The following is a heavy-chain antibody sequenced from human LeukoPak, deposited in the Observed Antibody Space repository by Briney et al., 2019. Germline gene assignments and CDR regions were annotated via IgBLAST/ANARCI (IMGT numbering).Heavy chain of an antibody. J-gene: IGHJ4*02. CDR2: ISSSSHSI. V-gene: IGHV3-21*01. Sequence: NSGGSLRLSCAASGFTFSSYSMNWVRQAPGKGLEWVSSISSSSHSIYYADSVKGRFTISRDNAKNSLYLQMNSLRTEDTAVYYCASPTPLGNWGQGTLVTVSS. CDR3: ASPTPLGN. CDR1: GFTFSSYS. D-gene: IGHD1-26*01.